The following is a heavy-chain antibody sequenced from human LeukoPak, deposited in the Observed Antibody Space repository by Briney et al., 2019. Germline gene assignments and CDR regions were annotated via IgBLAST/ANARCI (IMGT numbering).Heavy chain of an antibody. V-gene: IGHV4-39*01. CDR1: GGSFSSSSYS. CDR3: ARRGFSGHGSIYAMDV. Sequence: SETLSLTCTVSGGSFSSSSYSWAWVRQSPGKGLEWIGTIYYSGSTYYNPSLKSPVTMSVDTSKNQFSLNLSSVTAADTAVFHCARRGFSGHGSIYAMDVWGQGTTVTVSS. J-gene: IGHJ6*02. CDR2: IYYSGST. D-gene: IGHD5-12*01.